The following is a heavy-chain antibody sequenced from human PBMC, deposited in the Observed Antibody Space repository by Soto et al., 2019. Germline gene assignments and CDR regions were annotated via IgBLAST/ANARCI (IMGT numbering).Heavy chain of an antibody. D-gene: IGHD5-12*01. J-gene: IGHJ5*02. CDR3: ARDPVDGYAFFDN. V-gene: IGHV3-48*01. Sequence: SLRLSCAASGFTFSSYSINWVRQAPGKGLEWVSYISGSGSTIYYADSVKGRFTISRDNAKKSLYLQMNSLRAEDTAVYYCARDPVDGYAFFDNWGQGALVTVSS. CDR2: ISGSGSTI. CDR1: GFTFSSYS.